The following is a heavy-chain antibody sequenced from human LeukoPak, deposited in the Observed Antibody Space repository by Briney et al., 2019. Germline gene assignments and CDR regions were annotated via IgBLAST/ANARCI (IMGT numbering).Heavy chain of an antibody. CDR3: ARGVFEGSDY. CDR2: IYHSGNT. J-gene: IGHJ4*02. V-gene: IGHV4-38-2*02. CDR1: GYSISSGYY. D-gene: IGHD2-8*01. Sequence: SETLSLTCTVSGYSISSGYYWGWIRQPPGKGLEWIGSIYHSGNTYYNPSLKSRVTISVDTSKNQFTLKVSSVTAADTAVYYCARGVFEGSDYWGQGTLVTVSS.